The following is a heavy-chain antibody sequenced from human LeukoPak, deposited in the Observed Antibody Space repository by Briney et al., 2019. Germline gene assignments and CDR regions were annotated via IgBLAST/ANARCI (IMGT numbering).Heavy chain of an antibody. CDR3: ARSDVVVVTATTHFDY. Sequence: ASVKVSCKASGYTFTAYCIHWVRQAPGQGLEWMGWTNPNSGGTNYAQNFQGRVTMTSDTSTYTTHMELSRLRSDDTAVYYCARSDVVVVTATTHFDYWGQGTLVTVSS. V-gene: IGHV1-2*02. D-gene: IGHD2-15*01. CDR1: GYTFTAYC. CDR2: TNPNSGGT. J-gene: IGHJ4*02.